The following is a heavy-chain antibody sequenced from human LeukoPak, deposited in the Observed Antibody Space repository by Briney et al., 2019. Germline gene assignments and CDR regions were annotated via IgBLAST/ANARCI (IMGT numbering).Heavy chain of an antibody. CDR2: INPNRGGT. CDR1: GYTFTGYY. CDR3: ARVLWFGELSDAFDI. D-gene: IGHD3-10*01. J-gene: IGHJ3*02. Sequence: ASVKVSCKASGYTFTGYYVHWVRQAPGQGLEWMGWINPNRGGTNYAQKFQGRVTMTRDTSISTAYMELSRLRSDDTAVYYCARVLWFGELSDAFDIWGQGTMVTVSS. V-gene: IGHV1-2*02.